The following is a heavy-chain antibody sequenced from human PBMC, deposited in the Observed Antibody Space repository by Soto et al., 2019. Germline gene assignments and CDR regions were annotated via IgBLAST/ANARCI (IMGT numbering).Heavy chain of an antibody. V-gene: IGHV1-2*02. J-gene: IGHJ5*02. Sequence: ASVKVSCKASGYTFTGYYMHWVRQAPGQGLEWMGWINPNSGGTNYAQKFQGRVTMTRDTSISTAYMELSRLRSDDTAVYYCARSRQYSYGSMGFDPWGQGTLVTVSS. CDR2: INPNSGGT. CDR1: GYTFTGYY. D-gene: IGHD5-18*01. CDR3: ARSRQYSYGSMGFDP.